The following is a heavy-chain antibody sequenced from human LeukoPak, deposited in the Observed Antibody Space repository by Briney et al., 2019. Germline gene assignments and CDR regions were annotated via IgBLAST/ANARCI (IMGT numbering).Heavy chain of an antibody. CDR1: GFTFSSYG. V-gene: IGHV3-33*06. D-gene: IGHD3-10*01. CDR3: AKDHLQGSYYLDY. J-gene: IGHJ4*02. CDR2: IWYDGSNK. Sequence: GGSLRLSCAASGFTFSSYGMHWVRQAPGKGLEWVTVIWYDGSNKYYADSVKGRFTISRDNSKNTLYLQMNSLRAEDTAVYYCAKDHLQGSYYLDYWGQGTLVTVSS.